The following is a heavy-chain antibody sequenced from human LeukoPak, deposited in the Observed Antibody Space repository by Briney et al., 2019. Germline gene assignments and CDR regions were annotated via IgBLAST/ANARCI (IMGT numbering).Heavy chain of an antibody. J-gene: IGHJ4*02. V-gene: IGHV3-74*01. Sequence: PGGSLRLSCAASGFTFSRYWMHWVRQAPGKGLVWVSRINSDGSSTSYADSVKGRFTISRDNARNTLYLQMNSLTAKDTAVYYCANTLHTYCDGDCLGYWGQGTLVTVSS. D-gene: IGHD2-21*02. CDR1: GFTFSRYW. CDR3: ANTLHTYCDGDCLGY. CDR2: INSDGSST.